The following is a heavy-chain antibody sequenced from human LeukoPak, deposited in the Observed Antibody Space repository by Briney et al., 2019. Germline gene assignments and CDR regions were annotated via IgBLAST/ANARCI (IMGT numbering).Heavy chain of an antibody. V-gene: IGHV3-23*01. CDR1: GFTFSTYA. J-gene: IGHJ4*02. CDR2: IRGSGGST. Sequence: GGSLRLSCAASGFTFSTYAMTWVRQAPGKGLEWVSAIRGSGGSTFYADSVKGRFTISRDNSKNTLYLQMNSLRAEDTAVYYCAKQDGNYYPRALVYWGQGTLVTVSS. D-gene: IGHD1-26*01. CDR3: AKQDGNYYPRALVY.